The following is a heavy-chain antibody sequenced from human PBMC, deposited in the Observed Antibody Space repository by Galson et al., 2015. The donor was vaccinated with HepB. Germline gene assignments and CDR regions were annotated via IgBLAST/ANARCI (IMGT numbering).Heavy chain of an antibody. CDR2: VSGSGDST. CDR1: GFTFSNSA. Sequence: SLRLSCAASGFTFSNSAMSWVRQAPGKGLEWVSAVSGSGDSTYYADFVMGRFTISRDNSKNTLYLQMNSLRAEDTAVYYCAKERWLAATQYYFDYWGQGTLVTVSS. V-gene: IGHV3-23*01. CDR3: AKERWLAATQYYFDY. J-gene: IGHJ4*02. D-gene: IGHD1-26*01.